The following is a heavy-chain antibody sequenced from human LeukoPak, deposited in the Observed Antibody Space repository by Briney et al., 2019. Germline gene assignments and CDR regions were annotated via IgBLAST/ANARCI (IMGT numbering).Heavy chain of an antibody. D-gene: IGHD2-15*01. Sequence: GGSLRLSCAASGFSFSSYSMNWVRQAPGKGLEWISYISSGSSTIFYADSVKGRFTISRDNAKNSLYLQMDSLRAEDTAVYYCASDCSGGSLRYWGQGTLVTVSS. CDR1: GFSFSSYS. CDR3: ASDCSGGSLRY. J-gene: IGHJ4*02. CDR2: ISSGSSTI. V-gene: IGHV3-48*01.